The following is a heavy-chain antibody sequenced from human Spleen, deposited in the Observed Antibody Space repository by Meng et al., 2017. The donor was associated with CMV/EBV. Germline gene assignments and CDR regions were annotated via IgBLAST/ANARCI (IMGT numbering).Heavy chain of an antibody. CDR3: AREGTVTPGAFDI. CDR2: ISYDGSNK. J-gene: IGHJ3*02. Sequence: GESLKISCAASGFTFSDYEMHWVRQAPGKGLEWVAVISYDGSNKYYADSVKGRFTISRDNSKNTLYLQMNSLRAEDTAVYYCAREGTVTPGAFDIWGQGIMVTVSS. D-gene: IGHD4-17*01. CDR1: GFTFSDYE. V-gene: IGHV3-30-3*01.